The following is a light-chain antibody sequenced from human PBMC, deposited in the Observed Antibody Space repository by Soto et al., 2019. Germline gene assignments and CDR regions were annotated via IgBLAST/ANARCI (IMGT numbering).Light chain of an antibody. Sequence: IQMTQSPSSLSASVGDRVTITCQARQDISKNLNWYQQKPGKAPNLLIYDASRLQTGVPSRFSGSGSATAVTFTISNLQPEDIATYYCQQYYNLLPITFGQGTRLEIK. J-gene: IGKJ5*01. CDR3: QQYYNLLPIT. CDR2: DAS. V-gene: IGKV1-33*01. CDR1: QDISKN.